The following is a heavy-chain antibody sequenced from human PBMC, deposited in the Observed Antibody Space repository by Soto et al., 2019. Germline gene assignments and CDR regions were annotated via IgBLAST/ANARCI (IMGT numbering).Heavy chain of an antibody. CDR1: GGTFSSYT. CDR3: AREPDSILTCYDEDEKGIGYFGS. V-gene: IGHV1-69*08. Sequence: QVQLVQSGAEVKKPGSSVKVSCKASGGTFSSYTISWVRQAPGQGLEWMGRIIPILGIANYAQKFQGRVTITADKSTSTXXRXLXXLGSEDTAVYPCAREPDSILTCYDEDEKGIGYFGSWGQGTLVTVSS. D-gene: IGHD3-9*01. CDR2: IIPILGIA. J-gene: IGHJ5*01.